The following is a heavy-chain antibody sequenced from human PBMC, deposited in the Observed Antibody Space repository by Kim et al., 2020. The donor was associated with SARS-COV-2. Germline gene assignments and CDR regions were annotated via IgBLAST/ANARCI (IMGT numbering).Heavy chain of an antibody. J-gene: IGHJ4*02. CDR3: ARKLDNGAYHFDY. CDR1: GGSVDGADYY. CDR2: ICYSGTT. D-gene: IGHD4-17*01. Sequence: SETLSLTCTVSGGSVDGADYYWSWIRQHPGKGLEWIGYICYSGTTYYNPSLKSRLVISVDTSKNQFSLNLRSVTAADTAVYYCARKLDNGAYHFDYWGRGILVTVSS. V-gene: IGHV4-31*03.